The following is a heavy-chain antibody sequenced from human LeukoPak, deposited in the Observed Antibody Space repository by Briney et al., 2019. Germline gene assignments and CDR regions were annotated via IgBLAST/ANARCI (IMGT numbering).Heavy chain of an antibody. CDR3: AKSYAVVPAAEVDI. Sequence: GGSLRLSCAASGLTFSSYAMSWVRQAPGKGLEWVSAISGSGGSTYYADSVKGRFTISRDNSKNTLYLQMNSLRAEDTAVYYCAKSYAVVPAAEVDIWGQGTMVTVSS. V-gene: IGHV3-23*01. J-gene: IGHJ3*02. CDR2: ISGSGGST. D-gene: IGHD2-2*01. CDR1: GLTFSSYA.